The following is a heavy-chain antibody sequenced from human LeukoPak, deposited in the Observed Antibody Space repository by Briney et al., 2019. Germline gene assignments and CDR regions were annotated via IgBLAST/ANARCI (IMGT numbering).Heavy chain of an antibody. V-gene: IGHV1-18*01. CDR2: ISAYNGNT. D-gene: IGHD6-13*01. CDR3: ARVLTTAAAFDI. CDR1: GYTFTSYG. Sequence: ASVKVSCKASGYTFTSYGISWVRQAPGQGLEWMGWISAYNGNTNYAQKLQGRVTTTTDTSTSTAYMELRSLRADDTAVYYCARVLTTAAAFDIWGQGTMVTVSS. J-gene: IGHJ3*02.